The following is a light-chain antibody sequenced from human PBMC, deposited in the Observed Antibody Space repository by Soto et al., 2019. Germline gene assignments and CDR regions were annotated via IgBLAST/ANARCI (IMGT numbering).Light chain of an antibody. CDR1: SSNTGAGSD. CDR2: SNG. Sequence: QSVLTQPPSVSGAPGQRVTISCTGTSSNTGAGSDVHWYQQHPGTAPKYLIYSNGYRPSGVPDRFSGSKSGTSASLAISGLQAEDEADYFCQSYDTSLRGWVFGGGTKLTVL. CDR3: QSYDTSLRGWV. J-gene: IGLJ3*02. V-gene: IGLV1-40*01.